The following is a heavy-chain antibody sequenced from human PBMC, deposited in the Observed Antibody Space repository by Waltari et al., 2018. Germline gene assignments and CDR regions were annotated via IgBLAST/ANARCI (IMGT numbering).Heavy chain of an antibody. V-gene: IGHV4-38-2*01. CDR2: IYHSGST. D-gene: IGHD1-20*01. Sequence: QVQLQESGPGLVKPSETLSLTCAVSGYSISSGYYWGWIRQPPGKGLEWIGSIYHSGSTYYNPSLKSRVTISVDTSKNQFSLKLSSVTAADTAVYYCARVLTGTTAIAFDIWGQGTMVTVSS. J-gene: IGHJ3*02. CDR3: ARVLTGTTAIAFDI. CDR1: GYSISSGYY.